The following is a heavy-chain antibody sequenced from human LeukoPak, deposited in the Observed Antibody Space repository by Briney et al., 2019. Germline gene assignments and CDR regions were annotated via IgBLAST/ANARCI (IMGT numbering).Heavy chain of an antibody. V-gene: IGHV4-38-2*01. J-gene: IGHJ4*02. Sequence: SETLSLTCGVSGYSISSGYYWGWIRQPPGKGLEWIGSIYHSGSTYYNPSLKSRVTISVDTSKNQFSLKLSSVTAADTAVYYCARRGGAARSYYSDYWGQGTLVTVSS. CDR2: IYHSGST. D-gene: IGHD6-6*01. CDR1: GYSISSGYY. CDR3: ARRGGAARSYYSDY.